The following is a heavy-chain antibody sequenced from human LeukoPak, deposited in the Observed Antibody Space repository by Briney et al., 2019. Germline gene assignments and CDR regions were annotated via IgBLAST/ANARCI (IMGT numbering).Heavy chain of an antibody. CDR1: GYTFTGYY. CDR2: INPNSGGT. Sequence: ASVKVSCKASGYTFTGYYIHWVRQAPGQGLEWMGWINPNSGGTNYAQKFQGWVTMTRDTSISTAYMELSRLRSDDTAVYYCARHGGVVPAAQGFDPWGQGTLDTVSS. CDR3: ARHGGVVPAAQGFDP. D-gene: IGHD2-2*01. V-gene: IGHV1-2*04. J-gene: IGHJ5*02.